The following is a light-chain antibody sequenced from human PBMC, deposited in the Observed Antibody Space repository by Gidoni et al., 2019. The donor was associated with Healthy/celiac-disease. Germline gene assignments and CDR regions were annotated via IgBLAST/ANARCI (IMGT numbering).Light chain of an antibody. CDR3: QSYDSSLSGFWV. CDR2: GNS. CDR1: SSNIGAGYD. V-gene: IGLV1-40*01. J-gene: IGLJ3*02. Sequence: QSVLTLSPSLSRAPGHTFTISCTGSSSNIGAGYDVHWYQQLPGTAPKLLIYGNSNRPSGVPDRFSGSKSGTTASLAITGLQAEDEADYYCQSYDSSLSGFWVFGGGTKLTVL.